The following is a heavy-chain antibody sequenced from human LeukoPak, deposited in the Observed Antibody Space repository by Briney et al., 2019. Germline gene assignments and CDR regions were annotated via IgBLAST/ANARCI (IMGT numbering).Heavy chain of an antibody. V-gene: IGHV3-21*05. CDR2: INDVSSDI. J-gene: IGHJ4*02. D-gene: IGHD2-2*01. CDR1: EFTFSLYA. Sequence: GGSLRLSCAASEFTFSLYAMNWVRQAPGKGLEWVSYINDVSSDIHYADSVKGRFTISRDNAKNTLYLEMNSLRAEDTAVYYCARDTYQPGLIDCWGQGTLVTVSS. CDR3: ARDTYQPGLIDC.